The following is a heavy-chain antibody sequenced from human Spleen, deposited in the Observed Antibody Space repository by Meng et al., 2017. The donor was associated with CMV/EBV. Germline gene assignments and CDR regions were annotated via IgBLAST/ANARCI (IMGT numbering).Heavy chain of an antibody. J-gene: IGHJ4*02. D-gene: IGHD2-2*01. CDR1: GYTFKNSG. CDR2: INPSGGST. Sequence: ASVKVSCKASGYTFKNSGISWVRQAPGQGLEWMGIINPSGGSTSYAQKFQGRVTMTRDTSTSTVYMELSSLRSEDTAVYYCARGSDIVVVPAADLDYWGQGTLVTVSS. V-gene: IGHV1-46*02. CDR3: ARGSDIVVVPAADLDY.